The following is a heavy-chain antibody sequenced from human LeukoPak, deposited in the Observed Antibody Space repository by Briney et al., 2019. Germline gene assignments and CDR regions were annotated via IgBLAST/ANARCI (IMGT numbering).Heavy chain of an antibody. V-gene: IGHV4-34*01. CDR2: INHSGST. CDR1: GGSFSGYY. CDR3: ARAGGVVPAAILFDY. Sequence: SETLSLTCAVYGGSFSGYYWSWIHQPPGKGLEWIGEINHSGSTNYNPSLKSRVTISVDTSKNQFSLKLSSVTAADTAVYYCARAGGVVPAAILFDYWGQGPWSPSPQ. J-gene: IGHJ4*02. D-gene: IGHD2-2*02.